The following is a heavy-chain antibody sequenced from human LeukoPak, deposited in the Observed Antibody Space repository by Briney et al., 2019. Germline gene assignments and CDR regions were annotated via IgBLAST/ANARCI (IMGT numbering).Heavy chain of an antibody. CDR3: ARLGSEMVVAATAGRGAYYYYYMDV. D-gene: IGHD2-15*01. V-gene: IGHV5-51*01. Sequence: GESLKISCKGSGYSFTGYWIGWVRQMPGKGLEWMGIIYPGDSDTRYSPSFQGQVTISADKSISTAYLQWSSLKASDTAMYYCARLGSEMVVAATAGRGAYYYYYMDVWGKGTTVTVSS. J-gene: IGHJ6*03. CDR1: GYSFTGYW. CDR2: IYPGDSDT.